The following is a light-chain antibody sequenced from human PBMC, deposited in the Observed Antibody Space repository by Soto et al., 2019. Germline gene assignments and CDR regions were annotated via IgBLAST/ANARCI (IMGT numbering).Light chain of an antibody. CDR1: QSISNY. Sequence: DIQMTQSPSSLSASVGDRVTITCRASQSISNYLNWYQQKPRRAPTLLIYAASSFHSGVPSRFSGSGSGTDFTLTISSLQPEDFATYYCQQSYRTPYTFGQGTKLEIE. V-gene: IGKV1-39*01. J-gene: IGKJ2*01. CDR2: AAS. CDR3: QQSYRTPYT.